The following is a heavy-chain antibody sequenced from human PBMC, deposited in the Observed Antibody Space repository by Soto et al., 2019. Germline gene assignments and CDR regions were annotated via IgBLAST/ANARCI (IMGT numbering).Heavy chain of an antibody. V-gene: IGHV3-23*01. Sequence: HPGGSLRLSCAASGFTFSSYAMSWVRQAPGKGLEWVSGVTGSGDNTYYADSVKGRFTISRDNSKNTLYLQTNSLRAEDTAVYYCAHFDWFIDYWGQGTLVTVSS. CDR1: GFTFSSYA. CDR2: VTGSGDNT. D-gene: IGHD3-9*01. CDR3: AHFDWFIDY. J-gene: IGHJ4*02.